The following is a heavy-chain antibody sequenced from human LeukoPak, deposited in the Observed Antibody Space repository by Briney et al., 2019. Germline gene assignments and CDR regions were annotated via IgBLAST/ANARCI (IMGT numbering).Heavy chain of an antibody. Sequence: GGSLRLSCTASGFSLSGYWMSWVRQAPGKGPEWLANIKEDGSRRYYSESVRGRFTISRDNSENSLYLQMNSLRAEDTAVYYCATHWRGRWGQGTLVTVSS. CDR2: IKEDGSRR. CDR3: ATHWRGR. V-gene: IGHV3-7*03. J-gene: IGHJ4*02. CDR1: GFSLSGYW. D-gene: IGHD1-1*01.